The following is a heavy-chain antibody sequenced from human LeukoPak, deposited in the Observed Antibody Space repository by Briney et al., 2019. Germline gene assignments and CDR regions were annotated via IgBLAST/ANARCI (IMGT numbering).Heavy chain of an antibody. V-gene: IGHV3-23*01. Sequence: GGSLRLSCAASGFTFSSYAMSWVRQAPGKGLEWVSVISGIGSFTYYADSVKGRFTISRDNSKNTLYLQMNSLRAEDTAVYYCAKVETAAAATLRGFDYWGQGTLVTVSS. J-gene: IGHJ4*02. CDR2: ISGIGSFT. D-gene: IGHD6-13*01. CDR3: AKVETAAAATLRGFDY. CDR1: GFTFSSYA.